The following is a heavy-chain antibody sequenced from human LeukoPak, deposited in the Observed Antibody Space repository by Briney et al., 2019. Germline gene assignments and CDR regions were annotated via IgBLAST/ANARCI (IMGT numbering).Heavy chain of an antibody. D-gene: IGHD2-21*02. Sequence: GGSLRLSCEASGFTFITYAMSWVRQAPGKGLQCVSGISGTDSGTYYTDSVKGRFTISRDNSKNTVYLQIDSLRAEDTAVYYCAKCMSGSGVCLNFDSWGQGILVTVSS. CDR3: AKCMSGSGVCLNFDS. CDR1: GFTFITYA. V-gene: IGHV3-23*01. J-gene: IGHJ4*02. CDR2: ISGTDSGT.